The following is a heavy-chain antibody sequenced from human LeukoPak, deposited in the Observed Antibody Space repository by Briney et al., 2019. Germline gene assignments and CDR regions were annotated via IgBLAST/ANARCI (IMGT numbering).Heavy chain of an antibody. CDR1: GYTFTGYY. D-gene: IGHD5-24*01. CDR2: INPNSGGT. V-gene: IGHV1-2*06. J-gene: IGHJ4*02. CDR3: ARVPLEVEMATDGYFDY. Sequence: ASVKVSCKASGYTFTGYYMHWVRQAPGQGLEWMGRINPNSGGTNYAQKFQGRVTMTRDTSISTAYMELSRLRSDDTAVYYCARVPLEVEMATDGYFDYWGQGTLVTVSS.